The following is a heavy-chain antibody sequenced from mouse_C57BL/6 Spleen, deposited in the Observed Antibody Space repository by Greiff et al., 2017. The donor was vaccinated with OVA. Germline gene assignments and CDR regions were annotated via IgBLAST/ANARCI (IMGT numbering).Heavy chain of an antibody. J-gene: IGHJ4*01. D-gene: IGHD1-1*01. CDR3: ARSDGSSYVGYYAMDY. CDR2: IDPNSGGT. V-gene: IGHV1-72*01. CDR1: GYTFTSYW. Sequence: QVQLQQPGAELVKPGASVKLSCKASGYTFTSYWMHWVKQRPGRGLEWIGRIDPNSGGTKYNEKFKSKATLTVDKPSSTAYMQLSSLTSVDSAVYYCARSDGSSYVGYYAMDYWGQGTSVTVSS.